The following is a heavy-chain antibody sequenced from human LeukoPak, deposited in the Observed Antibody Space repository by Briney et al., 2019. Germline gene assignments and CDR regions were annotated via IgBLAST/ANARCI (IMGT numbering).Heavy chain of an antibody. D-gene: IGHD3-9*01. CDR1: GGSVSSSSW. Sequence: PSETLSLNCAVSGGSVSSSSWWSWVRQPPGKGLEWIAEIYHSGSTNYNPSLKSRVTISVDKSKNQFSLKLTSMTAADTAVYYCARDPKYYDILTAYSYYFDYWGQGTLVTVSS. J-gene: IGHJ4*02. CDR3: ARDPKYYDILTAYSYYFDY. CDR2: IYHSGST. V-gene: IGHV4-4*02.